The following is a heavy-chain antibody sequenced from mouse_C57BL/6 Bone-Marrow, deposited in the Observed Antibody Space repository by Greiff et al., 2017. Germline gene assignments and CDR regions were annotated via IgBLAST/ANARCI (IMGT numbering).Heavy chain of an antibody. CDR1: GYTFTSYW. J-gene: IGHJ4*01. CDR3: ARVGYYGGSLYYYAMDY. D-gene: IGHD1-1*01. V-gene: IGHV1-50*01. Sequence: VQLQQPGAELVKPGASVMLSCKASGYTFTSYWMQWVKQRPGQGLEWIGELDPSDSYTNYNQKFKGKATLTVDTSSSTAYMQLSSLTSEDSTVYYCARVGYYGGSLYYYAMDYWGQGTSVTVSS. CDR2: LDPSDSYT.